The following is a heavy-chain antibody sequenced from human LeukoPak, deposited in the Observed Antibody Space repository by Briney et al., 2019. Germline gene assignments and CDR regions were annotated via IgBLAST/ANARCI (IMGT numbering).Heavy chain of an antibody. Sequence: GGSLRLSCAASGFTFSSYSMNWVRQAPGKGLEWVSYISSSSSTIYYADSVKGRFTISRDNTKKSVFLQMNSLTAEDTAVYYCAREDYDSRHIDYWGQGTLVTVSS. CDR2: ISSSSSTI. V-gene: IGHV3-48*04. CDR3: AREDYDSRHIDY. J-gene: IGHJ4*02. D-gene: IGHD3-22*01. CDR1: GFTFSSYS.